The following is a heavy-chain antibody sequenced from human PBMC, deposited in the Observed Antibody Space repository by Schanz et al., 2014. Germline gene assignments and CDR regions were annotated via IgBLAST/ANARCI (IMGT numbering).Heavy chain of an antibody. D-gene: IGHD5-12*01. CDR1: GYTFTSYG. J-gene: IGHJ3*02. CDR2: INGYNGHT. Sequence: QVQLVQSGAEVKKPGASVKVSCKASGYTFTSYGITWVRQAPGQGLEWMGWINGYNGHTLYAQKFQGRVTMTTDTSTSTSYMELSSLRSDDTAVYYCARGGGPEDVFDIWGQGTILTVSS. V-gene: IGHV1-18*01. CDR3: ARGGGPEDVFDI.